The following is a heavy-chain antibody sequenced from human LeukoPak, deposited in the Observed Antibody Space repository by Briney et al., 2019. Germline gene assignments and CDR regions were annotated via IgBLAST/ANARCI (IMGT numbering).Heavy chain of an antibody. CDR2: IYPADSDT. Sequence: GESLQISCKTSGYRFSSYWIGWVRQMPGKGLEHMVIIYPADSDTRYSPSFQGQVTISADKSISTAYLQWSRLRASDTVTYYCATSTSGYCSNDSCLFDYWGQGTLVTVSS. CDR3: ATSTSGYCSNDSCLFDY. V-gene: IGHV5-51*01. J-gene: IGHJ4*02. CDR1: GYRFSSYW. D-gene: IGHD2-15*01.